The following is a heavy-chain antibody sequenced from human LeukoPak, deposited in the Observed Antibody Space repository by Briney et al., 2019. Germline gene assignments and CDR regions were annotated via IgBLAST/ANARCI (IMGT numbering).Heavy chain of an antibody. CDR1: GFTFSSYG. V-gene: IGHV3-48*03. Sequence: GGSLRLSCEASGFTFSSYGMTWVRQAPGKGLEWVSYISSSETTKYYADSVKGRFTISRDNAKNSLYLQMDSLRAEDRAVYYCARDRVGANTWGYFDYWGQGTLVTVSS. J-gene: IGHJ4*02. CDR2: ISSSETTK. D-gene: IGHD1-26*01. CDR3: ARDRVGANTWGYFDY.